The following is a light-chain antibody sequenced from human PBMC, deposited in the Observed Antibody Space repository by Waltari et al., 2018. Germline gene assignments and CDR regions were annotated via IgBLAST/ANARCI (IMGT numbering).Light chain of an antibody. J-gene: IGKJ4*01. CDR2: AAS. CDR1: QGIRSD. Sequence: AIQMTQSPSSLSASVGDRVTIPCRASQGIRSDLGWYQQKPGQPPKLLIFAASMLQSGVPSRFSGSASGTDFTLTISSLQPEDFATYYCLQDYDYPLTFGGGTKVEIK. V-gene: IGKV1-6*01. CDR3: LQDYDYPLT.